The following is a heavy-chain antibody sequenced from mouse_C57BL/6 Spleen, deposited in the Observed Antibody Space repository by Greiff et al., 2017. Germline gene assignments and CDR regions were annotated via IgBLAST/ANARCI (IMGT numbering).Heavy chain of an antibody. CDR3: ARDRNYDYAMDY. D-gene: IGHD2-1*01. Sequence: EVQVVESGGGLVKPGGSLKLSCAASGFTFSSYAMSWVRQTPEKRLEWVATISDGGSYTYYPDNVKGRFTISRDNAKNNLYLQMSHLKSEDTAMDYCARDRNYDYAMDYWGQGTSVTVSS. CDR2: ISDGGSYT. CDR1: GFTFSSYA. V-gene: IGHV5-4*01. J-gene: IGHJ4*01.